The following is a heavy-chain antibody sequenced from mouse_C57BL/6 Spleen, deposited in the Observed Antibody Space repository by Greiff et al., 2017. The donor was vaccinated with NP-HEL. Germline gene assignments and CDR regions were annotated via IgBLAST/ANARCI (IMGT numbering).Heavy chain of an antibody. J-gene: IGHJ3*01. V-gene: IGHV5-17*01. Sequence: EVQGVESGGGLVKPGGSLKLSCVASGFTFSDYGMHWVRQAPEKGLEWVAYISSGSSTIYYADTVKGRFTISRDNAKNTLFLQMTSLRSEDTAMYYCASDFYGLGAYWGQGTLVTVAA. CDR1: GFTFSDYG. CDR3: ASDFYGLGAY. CDR2: ISSGSSTI. D-gene: IGHD3-3*01.